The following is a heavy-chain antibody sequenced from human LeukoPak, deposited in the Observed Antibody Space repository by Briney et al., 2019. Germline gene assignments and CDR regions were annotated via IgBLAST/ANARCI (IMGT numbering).Heavy chain of an antibody. CDR1: GYTFTHYG. CDR3: ARDPSVNYYMDV. V-gene: IGHV1-2*02. J-gene: IGHJ6*03. D-gene: IGHD4-17*01. CDR2: IRPNSGGT. Sequence: ASVKVSCKASGYTFTHYGVGWVRQAPGQGLEWMEWIRPNSGGTNYAQKFQGRVTMTRDTSISTAYMELSRLISDDTALYNCARDPSVNYYMDVWGKGTTVTISS.